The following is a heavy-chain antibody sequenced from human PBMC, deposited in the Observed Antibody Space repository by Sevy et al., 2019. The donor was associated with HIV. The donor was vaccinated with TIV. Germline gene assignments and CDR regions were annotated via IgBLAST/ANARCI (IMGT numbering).Heavy chain of an antibody. V-gene: IGHV4-61*01. D-gene: IGHD6-13*01. CDR3: AREQQLVRVDYYGMDV. Sequence: SETLSLTCTVSGGSVSSGSYYWSWIRQPPGKGLEWIGYIYYSGSTNYNPSLKSRVTISVDTSKNQFSLKLSSVTAADTAVYDCAREQQLVRVDYYGMDVWGQGTTVTVSS. CDR1: GGSVSSGSYY. CDR2: IYYSGST. J-gene: IGHJ6*02.